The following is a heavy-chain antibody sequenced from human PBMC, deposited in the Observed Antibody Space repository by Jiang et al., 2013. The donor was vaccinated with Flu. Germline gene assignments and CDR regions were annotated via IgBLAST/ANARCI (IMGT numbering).Heavy chain of an antibody. CDR1: FSSYG. V-gene: IGHV3-30*18. D-gene: IGHD4-23*01. Sequence: FSSYGMHWVRQAPGKGLEWVAVVSYDGSNKYYADSVKGRFTISRDNSKNTLYLQMNSLRAEDTAVYYCAKGGNSGGHFDYWGQGTLVTASS. J-gene: IGHJ4*02. CDR3: AKGGNSGGHFDY. CDR2: VSYDGSNK.